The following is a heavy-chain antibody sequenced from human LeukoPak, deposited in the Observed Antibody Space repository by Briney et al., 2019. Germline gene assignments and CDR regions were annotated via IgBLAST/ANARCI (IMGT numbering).Heavy chain of an antibody. Sequence: SETLSLTCTVSGGSISTSNYYWAWIRQAPGEGLECIGSIYYSGSTHYSPSLKSRVNISLDKSKNQFSLKLSSMTAADTAVYYCARDDDSSAFDIWGQGTMVTVSS. J-gene: IGHJ3*02. CDR2: IYYSGST. CDR1: GGSISTSNYY. V-gene: IGHV4-39*07. D-gene: IGHD3-22*01. CDR3: ARDDDSSAFDI.